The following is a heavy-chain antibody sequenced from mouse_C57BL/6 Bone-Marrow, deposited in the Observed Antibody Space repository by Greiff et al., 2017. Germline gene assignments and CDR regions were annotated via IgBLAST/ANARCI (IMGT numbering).Heavy chain of an antibody. V-gene: IGHV5-17*01. Sequence: EVKLVESGGGLVKPGGSLKLSCAASGFTFSDYGMHWVRQAPEKGLEWVAYISSGSSTIYYADTVKGRFTISRDNAKNTLFLPMTSLRSEDTAMYYCARPGGLYDYDYAMDYWGQGTSVTVSS. CDR1: GFTFSDYG. J-gene: IGHJ4*01. D-gene: IGHD2-4*01. CDR2: ISSGSSTI. CDR3: ARPGGLYDYDYAMDY.